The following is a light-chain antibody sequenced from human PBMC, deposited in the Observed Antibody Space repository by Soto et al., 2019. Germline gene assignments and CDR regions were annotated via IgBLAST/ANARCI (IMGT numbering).Light chain of an antibody. V-gene: IGKV1-5*01. CDR3: QQYNSYSWT. Sequence: DIQMTQSPPTLSASVGDRVTITCRASQTISSWLAWYQQKPGKAPKLLIYAASTLQSGVPSRFSGSGSGTDFTLTISCLQSEDFATYYCQQYNSYSWTFGQGTRWISN. J-gene: IGKJ1*01. CDR1: QTISSW. CDR2: AAS.